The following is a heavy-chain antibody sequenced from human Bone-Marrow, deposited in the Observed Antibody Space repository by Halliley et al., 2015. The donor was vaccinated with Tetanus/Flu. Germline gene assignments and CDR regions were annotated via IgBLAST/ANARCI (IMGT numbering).Heavy chain of an antibody. CDR2: TSAYNGNT. J-gene: IGHJ4*02. V-gene: IGHV1-18*01. D-gene: IGHD3-10*01. CDR1: GYSFNDYG. Sequence: QLVQSGAEVKKPGASMKVSCKASGYSFNDYGITWMRQAPGQGPEWMGRTSAYNGNTKYSERLQGRLIMTTATSTSTAYMELRSMRSDDTAVYYCARGQAGGPFRASDYWGQGTLVPVPS. CDR3: ARGQAGGPFRASDY.